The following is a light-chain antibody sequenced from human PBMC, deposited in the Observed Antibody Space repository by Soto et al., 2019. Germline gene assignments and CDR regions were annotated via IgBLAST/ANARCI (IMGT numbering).Light chain of an antibody. J-gene: IGKJ1*01. V-gene: IGKV1-5*03. CDR1: QSIISW. Sequence: DIQMTPSPSTLSASVGDRVTITCRASQSIISWLAWYQKKPDKAPKLLIYKASSLETGVPSRFSGSGSGTEFTLTITSLQPEDFATYYCQQYDMFGPGTKVEIK. CDR3: QQYDM. CDR2: KAS.